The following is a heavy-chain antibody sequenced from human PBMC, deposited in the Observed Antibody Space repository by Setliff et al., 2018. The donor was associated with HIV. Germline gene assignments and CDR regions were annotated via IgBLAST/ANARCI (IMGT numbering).Heavy chain of an antibody. CDR2: IYNSGGT. D-gene: IGHD3-22*01. J-gene: IGHJ4*02. CDR3: ARHDYYDSGGFYTLYYFDY. V-gene: IGHV4-39*01. Sequence: SETLSLTCTASDDSIDSSSYYWGWIRQPPGKGLEWIGSIYNSGGTYYNPSLHGRVTISVDTSKNQFSLRLKSVTAADTAVYYCARHDYYDSGGFYTLYYFDYWGPGTLVTVPQ. CDR1: DDSIDSSSYY.